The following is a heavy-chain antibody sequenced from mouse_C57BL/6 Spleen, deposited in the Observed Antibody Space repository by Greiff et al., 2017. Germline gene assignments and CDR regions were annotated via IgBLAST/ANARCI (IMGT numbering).Heavy chain of an antibody. J-gene: IGHJ4*01. D-gene: IGHD2-4*01. CDR1: GYTFTSYW. CDR2: IHPSDSDT. V-gene: IGHV1-74*01. Sequence: QVQLQQPGAELVKPGASVKVSCKASGYTFTSYWMHWVKQRPGQGLEWIGRIHPSDSDTNYTQKFKGKATLTVDKSSSTAYMQLSSLTSEDSAVYYFSIPSDYETYAMDYWGQGTSVTVSS. CDR3: SIPSDYETYAMDY.